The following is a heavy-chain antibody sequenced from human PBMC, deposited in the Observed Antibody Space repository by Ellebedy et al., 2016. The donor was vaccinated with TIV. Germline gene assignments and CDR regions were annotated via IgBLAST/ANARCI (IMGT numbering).Heavy chain of an antibody. D-gene: IGHD6-13*01. V-gene: IGHV4-34*01. Sequence: MPSETLSLTCAVYGASPSGYQWSWIRLSPEKGLQWIGEINDVGTTNYNPSLKSRVTISVDTSKIQFSLKLSSVTAADTAVYYCARQVGQQLPPRDWGQGTLVTVSS. J-gene: IGHJ4*02. CDR1: GASPSGYQ. CDR3: ARQVGQQLPPRD. CDR2: INDVGTT.